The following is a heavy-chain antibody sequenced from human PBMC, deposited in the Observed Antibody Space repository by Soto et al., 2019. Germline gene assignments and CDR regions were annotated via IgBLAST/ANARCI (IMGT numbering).Heavy chain of an antibody. J-gene: IGHJ4*02. CDR2: IYYSGNT. CDR3: ARSGYDILTPFNY. V-gene: IGHV4-34*01. D-gene: IGHD3-9*01. Sequence: SETLSLTCAVYGGSFSGYYWSWIRQHPGKGLEWIGYIYYSGNTNYTPSLKSRVTISVDTSKNQFSLNLSSVTAADTAVYYCARSGYDILTPFNYWGQGTLVTVSS. CDR1: GGSFSGYY.